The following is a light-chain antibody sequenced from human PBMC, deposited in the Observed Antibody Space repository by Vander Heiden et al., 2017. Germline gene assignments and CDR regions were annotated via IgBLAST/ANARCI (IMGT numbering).Light chain of an antibody. Sequence: LVLTQSPSASASLGASVRLTCTLSSGHSSYAIAWHQQQPEKGPRFLMKLNSDGSHNKGDGIPDRFSGSSSGAERYLTISSLQSEDEADYYCQTWGTGIRGVFGGGTKLTVL. J-gene: IGLJ3*02. CDR1: SGHSSYA. V-gene: IGLV4-69*01. CDR2: LNSDGSH. CDR3: QTWGTGIRGV.